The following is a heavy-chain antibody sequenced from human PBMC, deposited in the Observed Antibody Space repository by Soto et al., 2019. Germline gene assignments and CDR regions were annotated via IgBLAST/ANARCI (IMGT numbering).Heavy chain of an antibody. CDR1: GGSVSGYY. CDR3: TRHAIIPKLKYGMDV. CDR2: IFYRGTT. Sequence: PSETLAFTCTLCGGSVSGYYWSWIRQSPGKGLEWLGYIFYRGTTKYSPSVKGRVTISVDTSRNQFSLKLSSVTAADTAVYYCTRHAIIPKLKYGMDVWGQGTMVTGSS. J-gene: IGHJ6*01. D-gene: IGHD3-22*01. V-gene: IGHV4-59*02.